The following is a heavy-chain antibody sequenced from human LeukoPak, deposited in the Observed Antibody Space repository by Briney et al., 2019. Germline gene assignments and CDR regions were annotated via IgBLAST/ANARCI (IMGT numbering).Heavy chain of an antibody. Sequence: HPGGSLRLSCAASGFTFSSYWMSWVRQAPGKGLEWVANIKEAGSERYYVDSVKGRFTISRDNAKNSLYLQMNSLRAGDTAVYYCARAFMADAFDIWGQGTMVTVSS. V-gene: IGHV3-7*01. CDR1: GFTFSSYW. J-gene: IGHJ3*02. D-gene: IGHD3-10*01. CDR3: ARAFMADAFDI. CDR2: IKEAGSER.